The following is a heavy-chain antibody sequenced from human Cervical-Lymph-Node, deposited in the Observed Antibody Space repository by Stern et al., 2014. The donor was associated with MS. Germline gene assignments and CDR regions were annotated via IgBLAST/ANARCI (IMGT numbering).Heavy chain of an antibody. Sequence: VQLVESGPGLVKPSETLSLTCTVSGGSISSYYWSWIRQPPGKGLEWIGYIYDSGSTNYNPSLKSRVTISIDTSKNQFSLKLSSVTAADTAVYYCARLEQWLNAFDIWGQGTMVTVSS. CDR1: GGSISSYY. CDR2: IYDSGST. J-gene: IGHJ3*02. CDR3: ARLEQWLNAFDI. D-gene: IGHD6-19*01. V-gene: IGHV4-59*01.